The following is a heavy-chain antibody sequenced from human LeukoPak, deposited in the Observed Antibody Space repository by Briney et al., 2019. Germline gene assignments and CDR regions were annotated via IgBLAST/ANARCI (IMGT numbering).Heavy chain of an antibody. V-gene: IGHV3-21*01. CDR3: ARVDTAMKFDY. CDR1: GFTFSSYS. D-gene: IGHD5-18*01. J-gene: IGHJ4*02. Sequence: GGSLRLSCAASGFTFSSYSMNWVRQAPGRGLEWVSSISSSSSYIYYADSVKGRFTISRDNAKNSLYLQMNSLRAEDTAVYYCARVDTAMKFDYWGQGTLVTVSS. CDR2: ISSSSSYI.